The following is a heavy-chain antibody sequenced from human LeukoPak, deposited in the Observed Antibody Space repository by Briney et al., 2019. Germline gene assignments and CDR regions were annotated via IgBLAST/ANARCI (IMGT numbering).Heavy chain of an antibody. CDR3: AKPFMVGATGYYYYYMDV. CDR2: ISWNSGSI. Sequence: GGSLRLSCAASGFTFDDYAMHWVRQAPGKGLEWVSGISWNSGSIGYADSVKGRFTISRDNAKNSLYLQMNSLRAEDTAVYYCAKPFMVGATGYYYYYMDVWGEGTTVTVSS. V-gene: IGHV3-9*01. D-gene: IGHD1-26*01. J-gene: IGHJ6*03. CDR1: GFTFDDYA.